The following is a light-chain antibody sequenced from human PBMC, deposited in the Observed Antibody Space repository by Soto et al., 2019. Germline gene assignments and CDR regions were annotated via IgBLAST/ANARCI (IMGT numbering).Light chain of an antibody. CDR2: HVT. Sequence: QSVRAQPASVSGSPGQSITISCTGTSSDIGHYDYVSWYQQHPGKAPKLMIYHVTYRPSGVSNRYSGSKSGNSASLTISGLQADDEADYYCCSLTTSHTYVFGSGTKVTVL. J-gene: IGLJ1*01. CDR1: SSDIGHYDY. V-gene: IGLV2-14*03. CDR3: CSLTTSHTYV.